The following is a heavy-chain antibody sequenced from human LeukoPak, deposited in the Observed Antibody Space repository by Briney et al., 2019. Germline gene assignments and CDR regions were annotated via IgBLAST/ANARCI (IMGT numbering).Heavy chain of an antibody. Sequence: GGSLRLSCAASGFTVSSNYMSWVRQAPGKGLEWVSVIYSGGSTYYADSVKGRFTISRDNSKDTLYLQMNSLRAEDTAVYYCAREGHSGSYLGYWGQGTLVTVSS. J-gene: IGHJ4*02. CDR1: GFTVSSNY. V-gene: IGHV3-66*01. CDR3: AREGHSGSYLGY. D-gene: IGHD1-26*01. CDR2: IYSGGST.